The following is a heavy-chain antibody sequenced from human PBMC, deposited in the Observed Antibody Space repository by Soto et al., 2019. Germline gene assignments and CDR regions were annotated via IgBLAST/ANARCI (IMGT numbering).Heavy chain of an antibody. CDR3: ARDWSGPGNSAYYYYNMDV. CDR2: INSDGSST. D-gene: IGHD3-3*01. Sequence: EVQLVESGGGLVQPGGSLRLSCAASGFIFSNSWMHWVRQAPGKGLVCVSRINSDGSSTDYADSVKGRFTISRDNAKNTLYLQMNRLRAEDTALYYCARDWSGPGNSAYYYYNMDVWGKGTTVTVSS. J-gene: IGHJ6*03. CDR1: GFIFSNSW. V-gene: IGHV3-74*01.